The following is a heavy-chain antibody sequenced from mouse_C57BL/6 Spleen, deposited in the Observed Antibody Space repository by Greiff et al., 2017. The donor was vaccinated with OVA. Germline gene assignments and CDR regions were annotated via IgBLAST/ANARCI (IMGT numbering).Heavy chain of an antibody. Sequence: VQLQQSGPGLAKPSQTLSLTCSVTGYSITSDYWNWIRKFPGNKLEYMGYISYSGSTYYNPSLKSRISITRDTSKNQYYLQLNSVTTEDTATYYCARYPAYYGSSYWYFDVWGTWTTVTVSS. D-gene: IGHD1-1*01. CDR1: GYSITSDY. CDR2: ISYSGST. J-gene: IGHJ1*03. CDR3: ARYPAYYGSSYWYFDV. V-gene: IGHV3-8*01.